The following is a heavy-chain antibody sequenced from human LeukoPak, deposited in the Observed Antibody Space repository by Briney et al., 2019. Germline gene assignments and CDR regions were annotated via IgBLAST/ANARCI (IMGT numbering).Heavy chain of an antibody. D-gene: IGHD6-19*01. Sequence: GGSLRLSCAASGFTFSSYAMSWVRQARGKGLEGVSAISGSGGSTYYADSVKGRFTISRDNSKNTLYLQMNSLRAEDTAVYYCAKDGLYSSGWYDYWGQGTLVTVSS. CDR1: GFTFSSYA. V-gene: IGHV3-23*01. CDR2: ISGSGGST. J-gene: IGHJ4*02. CDR3: AKDGLYSSGWYDY.